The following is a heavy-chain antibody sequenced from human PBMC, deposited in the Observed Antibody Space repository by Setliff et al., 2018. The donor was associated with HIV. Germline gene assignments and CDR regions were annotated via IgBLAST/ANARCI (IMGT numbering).Heavy chain of an antibody. J-gene: IGHJ4*02. CDR3: ARGIAALTASFDY. D-gene: IGHD2-21*02. CDR1: GYSFTRYW. V-gene: IGHV5-51*01. CDR2: IFPGDSKM. Sequence: GESLKISCKGSGYSFTRYWIAWVRQKPGKGLEWMGIIFPGDSKMHYSPSFQGRVTLSADNSISTAYLQWSSLQTSDSGMYYCARGIAALTASFDYWGQGSLVTVSS.